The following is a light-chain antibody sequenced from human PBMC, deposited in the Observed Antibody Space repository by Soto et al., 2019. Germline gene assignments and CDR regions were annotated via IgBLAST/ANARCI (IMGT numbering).Light chain of an antibody. CDR1: SSDVGGYDF. V-gene: IGLV2-14*01. CDR2: EVS. CDR3: SSYTSSTTSVV. J-gene: IGLJ2*01. Sequence: QSALAQPRSVSGSPGQSVTLSCTGTSSDVGGYDFVSWYQQYPGKAPKVLIFEVSNRPSGISNRFSGSKSGNTASLTISGLQAEDEADYYCSSYTSSTTSVVFGGGTQLTVL.